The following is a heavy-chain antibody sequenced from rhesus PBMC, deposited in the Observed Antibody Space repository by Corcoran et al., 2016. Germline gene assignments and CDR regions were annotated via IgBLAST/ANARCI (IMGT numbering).Heavy chain of an antibody. D-gene: IGHD6-19*01. Sequence: QVTLKESGPALVKPTQTLTLTCSFPGFSLSTSGMGVGRIRQPPGKTLEWLAHIYWDDDKRYSTSLKSRLTISKYTSKNQVVLTMTNINPVDTATYYCARRQSLAADPVGFDYWGQGVLVTVSS. J-gene: IGHJ4*01. CDR3: ARRQSLAADPVGFDY. V-gene: IGHV2-1*01. CDR2: IYWDDDK. CDR1: GFSLSTSGMG.